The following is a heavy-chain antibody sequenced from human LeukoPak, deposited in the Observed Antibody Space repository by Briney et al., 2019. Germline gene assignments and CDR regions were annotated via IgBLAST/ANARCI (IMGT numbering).Heavy chain of an antibody. CDR3: ARDRGYNAFDI. CDR1: GFIFSSYE. Sequence: PGGSLRLSCVASGFIFSSYEMIWVRQAPGKGLEWISWVSTSGSTIHYADSVEGRFTISRDNAKNSMYLQMNSLRADDTAEYYCARDRGYNAFDIWGQGTMVTVSS. J-gene: IGHJ3*02. CDR2: VSTSGSTI. D-gene: IGHD5-18*01. V-gene: IGHV3-48*03.